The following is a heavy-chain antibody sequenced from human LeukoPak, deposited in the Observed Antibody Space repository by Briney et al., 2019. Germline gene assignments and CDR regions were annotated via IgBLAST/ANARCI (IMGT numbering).Heavy chain of an antibody. D-gene: IGHD1-14*01. CDR1: GFTFNDYP. CDR3: ATGSQPGTTFDY. V-gene: IGHV3-43*02. J-gene: IGHJ4*02. CDR2: ISGDGSVT. Sequence: GGSLRLSCAASGFTFNDYPTHWGRQAPGKGLEWVSLISGDGSVTYYADSVKGRFTISRDNSKNSLYLQMNSLRLEDTAFYYCATGSQPGTTFDYWGQGTLVTASS.